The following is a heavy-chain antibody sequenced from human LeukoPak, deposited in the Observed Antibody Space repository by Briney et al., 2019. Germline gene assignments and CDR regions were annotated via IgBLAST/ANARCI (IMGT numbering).Heavy chain of an antibody. V-gene: IGHV3-23*01. CDR3: ARVPYDYVWGSYRSSYYFDY. D-gene: IGHD3-16*02. J-gene: IGHJ4*02. Sequence: GGSLRLSCAASGFTFSSYAMSWVRQAPGKGLEWVSAISGSGGSRYYADSVKGRFTISRDNSKNTLYLQMNSLRAEDTAVYYCARVPYDYVWGSYRSSYYFDYWGQGTLVTVSS. CDR2: ISGSGGSR. CDR1: GFTFSSYA.